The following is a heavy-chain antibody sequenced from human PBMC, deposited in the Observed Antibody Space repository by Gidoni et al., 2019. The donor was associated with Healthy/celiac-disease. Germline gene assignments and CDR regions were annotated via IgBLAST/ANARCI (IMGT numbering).Heavy chain of an antibody. CDR2: SGST. D-gene: IGHD5-18*01. V-gene: IGHV4-59*01. Sequence: SGSTNYNPSLKSRVTISVDTSKNQFSLKLSSVTAADTAVYYCARELQLPHGVWFDPWGQGTLVTVSS. J-gene: IGHJ5*02. CDR3: ARELQLPHGVWFDP.